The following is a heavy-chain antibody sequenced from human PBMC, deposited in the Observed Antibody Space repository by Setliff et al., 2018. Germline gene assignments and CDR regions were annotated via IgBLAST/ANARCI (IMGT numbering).Heavy chain of an antibody. CDR2: IHYAGTT. CDR3: ARHEFVGGYYGSVTYRHFDY. D-gene: IGHD3-10*01. Sequence: SETLSLTCTVSGGSVSGYYWSWIRQPPGKALEWIGYIHYAGTTFYNPSLKSRVTMSVDTSKNQFSLKVSSVTAADTAVYRCARHEFVGGYYGSVTYRHFDYWGQGILVTVSS. V-gene: IGHV4-59*08. J-gene: IGHJ4*02. CDR1: GGSVSGYY.